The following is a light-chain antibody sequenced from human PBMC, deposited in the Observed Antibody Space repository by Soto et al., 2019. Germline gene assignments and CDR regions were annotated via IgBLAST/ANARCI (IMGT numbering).Light chain of an antibody. J-gene: IGKJ4*01. Sequence: VMTQSPATLSVSPGERVTLSCRASQSVGSNLAWYQQKPGQAPRVLIYDASTRATVIPARFSGSGSGTEFTLTISSLQSEDFAIYYCQQYDDWPLTFGGGTKVDI. CDR2: DAS. CDR1: QSVGSN. CDR3: QQYDDWPLT. V-gene: IGKV3-15*01.